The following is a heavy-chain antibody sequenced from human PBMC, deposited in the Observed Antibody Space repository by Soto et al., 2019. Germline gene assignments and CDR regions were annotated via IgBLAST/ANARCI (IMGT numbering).Heavy chain of an antibody. CDR2: ISYDGSNK. CDR1: GFTFSSYG. V-gene: IGHV3-30*18. Sequence: QVQLVESGGGVVQPGRSLRLSCAASGFTFSSYGMHWVRQAPGKGLEGVAGISYDGSNKYYADSVKGRFTISRDNSKNTLYLQMNSLRAEDTAVYYCAKDVVVGATPGLGDYYYYYGMDVWGQGTTVTVSS. CDR3: AKDVVVGATPGLGDYYYYYGMDV. J-gene: IGHJ6*02. D-gene: IGHD1-26*01.